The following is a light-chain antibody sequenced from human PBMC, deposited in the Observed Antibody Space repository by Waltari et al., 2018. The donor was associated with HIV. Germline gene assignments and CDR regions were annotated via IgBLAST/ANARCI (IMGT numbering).Light chain of an antibody. CDR3: MQTLQTQFT. CDR1: QSLLHSNGYNY. V-gene: IGKV2-28*01. CDR2: LAS. J-gene: IGKJ3*01. Sequence: DIVMSQSPISMSVTPGEPASISCTSSQSLLHSNGYNYLDWYLQKPGQSPQLLIYLASSRASGVPDRFSGSGSGTDFTLKISKVEAEDVGVYYCMQTLQTQFTFGPGTKVDIK.